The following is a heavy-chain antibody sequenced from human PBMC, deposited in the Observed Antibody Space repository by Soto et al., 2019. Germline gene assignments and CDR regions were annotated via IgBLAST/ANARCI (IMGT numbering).Heavy chain of an antibody. CDR1: GGSIIRSNW. Sequence: SXTLSLNCAVSGGSIIRSNWWSWVRQPPGKGLEWIGSLYSIGTTYYNPSLKSGVTISADTSKNPFSLHLISVTAADTAVYYCRRSSRYSTDVWGQGITVTVSS. D-gene: IGHD6-19*01. V-gene: IGHV4-4*02. J-gene: IGHJ6*02. CDR3: RRSSRYSTDV. CDR2: LYSIGTT.